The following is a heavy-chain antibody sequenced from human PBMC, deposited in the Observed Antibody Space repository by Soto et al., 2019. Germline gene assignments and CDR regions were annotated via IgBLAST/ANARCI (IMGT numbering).Heavy chain of an antibody. CDR2: IWYDGSNK. V-gene: IGHV3-33*01. CDR3: ARETVGYGMDV. Sequence: QVQLVESGGGVVQPGRSLRLSCAASGFTFSSYGMHWVRQAPGKGLEWVAVIWYDGSNKYYADSVKGRVTISRDNSKNTLYLQMNSLRAEDTAVYYCARETVGYGMDVWGQGTTVTVSS. J-gene: IGHJ6*02. D-gene: IGHD3-10*01. CDR1: GFTFSSYG.